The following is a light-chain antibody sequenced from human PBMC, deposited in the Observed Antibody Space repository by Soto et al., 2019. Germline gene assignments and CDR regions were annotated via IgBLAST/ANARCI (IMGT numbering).Light chain of an antibody. V-gene: IGKV3-11*01. CDR3: QQRSNWRYT. J-gene: IGKJ2*01. CDR1: QSVNNY. Sequence: EIVLTQSPATLSLSPGERATLSCRASQSVNNYLAWYQQKPGQAPRLLIYDVSNRATGIPARFSGSGSGTDFTLTISSLEPEDFAVYYCQQRSNWRYTFGQGTKLEIK. CDR2: DVS.